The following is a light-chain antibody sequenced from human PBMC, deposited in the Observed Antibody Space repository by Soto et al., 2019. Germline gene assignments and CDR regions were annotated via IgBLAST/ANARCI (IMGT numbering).Light chain of an antibody. V-gene: IGKV3-11*01. CDR1: QSVSSF. CDR3: QRRSNWPLT. CDR2: DVS. Sequence: EIVLTQSPATLSLSPGERATLSCRASQSVSSFLAWYQQKPGQAPRLLIYDVSSRATGSPTKFSGSGSGTDVTLTISSLEPEDFAVYYCQRRSNWPLTFGGGTKVEIK. J-gene: IGKJ4*01.